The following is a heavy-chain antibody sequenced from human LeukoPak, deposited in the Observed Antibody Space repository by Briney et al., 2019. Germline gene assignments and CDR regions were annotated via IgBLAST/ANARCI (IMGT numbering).Heavy chain of an antibody. D-gene: IGHD6-19*01. CDR2: ISYDGSNK. V-gene: IGHV3-30-3*01. CDR1: GFTFSSYA. Sequence: GGSLRLSCAASGFTFSSYAMHWVRQAPGKGLEWVAVISYDGSNKYYADSVKGRFTIPRDNSKNTLYLQMNSLRAEDTAVYYCARDWDTGSGWYLSDYWGQGTLVTVSS. CDR3: ARDWDTGSGWYLSDY. J-gene: IGHJ4*02.